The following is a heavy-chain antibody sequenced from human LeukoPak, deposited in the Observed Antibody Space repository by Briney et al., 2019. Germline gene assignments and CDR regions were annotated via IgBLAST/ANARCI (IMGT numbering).Heavy chain of an antibody. J-gene: IGHJ6*02. CDR1: GGSISSYY. V-gene: IGHV4-59*01. D-gene: IGHD3-3*01. CDR2: IYYSGST. Sequence: PSETLSLTRTVSGGSISSYYWSWIRQPPGKGLEWIGYIYYSGSTNYNPSLKSRVTISVDTSKNQFSLKLSSVTAADTAVYYCARDPHDFWSGLNYGMDVWGQGTTVTVSS. CDR3: ARDPHDFWSGLNYGMDV.